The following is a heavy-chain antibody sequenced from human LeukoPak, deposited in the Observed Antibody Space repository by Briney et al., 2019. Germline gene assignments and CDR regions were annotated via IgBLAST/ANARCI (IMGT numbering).Heavy chain of an antibody. CDR1: GFTFSSYA. J-gene: IGHJ4*02. V-gene: IGHV3-23*01. Sequence: GGSLRLSCAASGFTFSSYAMSWVRQTPGKGLEWVSGFSGGDGSTSYADSVKGRFTISRDNSKNTLYLQMNSLRAEDTAVYYCAKGKVVPATIYDYWGQGTLVTVSS. CDR3: AKGKVVPATIYDY. D-gene: IGHD2-2*02. CDR2: FSGGDGST.